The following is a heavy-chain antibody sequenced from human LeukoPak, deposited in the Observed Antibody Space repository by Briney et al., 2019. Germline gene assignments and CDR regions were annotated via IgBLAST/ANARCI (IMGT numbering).Heavy chain of an antibody. CDR1: GGTFSNSA. J-gene: IGHJ4*02. V-gene: IGHV1-69*04. CDR2: IIPFLDIA. D-gene: IGHD5-24*01. CDR3: ARDRRDGYKYGIDY. Sequence: SVRVSCKASGGTFSNSAISWVRQAPGQGLEWMGRIIPFLDIADYAQKFQGRVTISADRSTSTAYMELSSLKSGDTAVYYCARDRRDGYKYGIDYWGQGTLVTVSS.